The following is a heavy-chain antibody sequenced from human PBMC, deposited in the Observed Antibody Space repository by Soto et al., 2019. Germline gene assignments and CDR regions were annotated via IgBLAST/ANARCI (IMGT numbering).Heavy chain of an antibody. Sequence: EVQLVESGGGLVQPGGSLKLSCAASGFTFSGSAVHWVRQASGKGLEWVGRIRSKANNYATVYAASVKGRFTISRDDSKNTAYLQMNSLKTEDTAVYYCTRHAVQYCGGDCYLLPCFDLWGRGTLVTVSS. CDR3: TRHAVQYCGGDCYLLPCFDL. CDR2: IRSKANNYAT. V-gene: IGHV3-73*02. CDR1: GFTFSGSA. J-gene: IGHJ2*01. D-gene: IGHD2-21*02.